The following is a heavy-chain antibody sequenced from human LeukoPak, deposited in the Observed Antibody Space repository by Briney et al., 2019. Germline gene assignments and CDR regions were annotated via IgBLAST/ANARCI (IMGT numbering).Heavy chain of an antibody. Sequence: GGSLRLSCAASGFTFSNYWMSWVRQAPGKGLEWVATLRQDGSERSYVDSVKGRFTISRDNAKNSLYLQMNSLRAEDTAVYYCTRRAGIAVADTSIFDYWGQGALVTVSS. CDR1: GFTFSNYW. CDR3: TRRAGIAVADTSIFDY. CDR2: LRQDGSER. J-gene: IGHJ4*02. D-gene: IGHD6-19*01. V-gene: IGHV3-7*01.